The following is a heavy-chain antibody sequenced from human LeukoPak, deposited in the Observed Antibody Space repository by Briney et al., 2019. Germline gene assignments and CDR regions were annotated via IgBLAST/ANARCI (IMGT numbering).Heavy chain of an antibody. D-gene: IGHD3-10*01. Sequence: SETLSLTCTVSGGSLSSSTYYWGWIRQPPAKGLEWIGSISYSGSTYYNPSLKSRVSISVDTSKNQFSLKVRSVTAADTAVYYCARVDIGSGTYHRYYYYMDVWGKGTTVTVSS. V-gene: IGHV4-39*07. J-gene: IGHJ6*03. CDR1: GGSLSSSTYY. CDR2: ISYSGST. CDR3: ARVDIGSGTYHRYYYYMDV.